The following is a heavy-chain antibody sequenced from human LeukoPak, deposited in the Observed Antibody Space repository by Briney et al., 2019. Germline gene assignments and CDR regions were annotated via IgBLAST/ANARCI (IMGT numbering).Heavy chain of an antibody. V-gene: IGHV3-53*01. D-gene: IGHD2-2*01. J-gene: IGHJ4*02. CDR3: ASGARRTSCLDY. Sequence: PGGSLRLSCAASGFTLSSNWMHWVRQAPGKGLEWVSVLYSGGSTYYADSVKGRFTISRDNSKNTLYLQMNSLRAEDTAVYYCASGARRTSCLDYWGQGTLVTVSS. CDR2: LYSGGST. CDR1: GFTLSSNW.